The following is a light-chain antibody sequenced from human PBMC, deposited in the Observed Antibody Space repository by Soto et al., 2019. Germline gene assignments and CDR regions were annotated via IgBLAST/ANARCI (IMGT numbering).Light chain of an antibody. CDR1: SSDVGGYRY. Sequence: QSALTQPASVSGSPGQSITISFTGTSSDVGGYRYVSWYQQHPGKAPKLIIYEVSNRPSGVSNRFSGSKSGNTASLTISGLQAEDEADYYCSSYTSSSPFVFGTGTKVTVL. CDR3: SSYTSSSPFV. J-gene: IGLJ1*01. CDR2: EVS. V-gene: IGLV2-14*01.